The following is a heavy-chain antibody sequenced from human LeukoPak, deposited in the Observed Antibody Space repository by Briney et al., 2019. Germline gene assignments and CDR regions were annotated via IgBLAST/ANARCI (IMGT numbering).Heavy chain of an antibody. Sequence: GGSLRLSCAASGFTFSRYSMNWVRQAPGKGLEWVSSICISSNYIYYADSVKGRFTISRDNAKKSLYLQMNSLRAEDTAVYYCARVGGITLALAPSPFPDYNYYYMDVWGKGTTVTVSS. CDR1: GFTFSRYS. CDR3: ARVGGITLALAPSPFPDYNYYYMDV. CDR2: ICISSNYI. J-gene: IGHJ6*03. V-gene: IGHV3-21*01. D-gene: IGHD3-10*01.